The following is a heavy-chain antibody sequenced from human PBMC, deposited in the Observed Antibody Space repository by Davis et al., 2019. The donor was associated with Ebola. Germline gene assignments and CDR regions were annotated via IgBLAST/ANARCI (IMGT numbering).Heavy chain of an antibody. J-gene: IGHJ6*02. Sequence: AASVKVSCKASGYTFTSYGISWVRQAPGQGLEWMGWISAYNGNTNYAQKLQGRVTITRDTSASTAYMELSSLRSEDTAVYYCARDFYDFYNYGMDVWGQGTTVTVSS. CDR2: ISAYNGNT. CDR3: ARDFYDFYNYGMDV. D-gene: IGHD3-3*01. CDR1: GYTFTSYG. V-gene: IGHV1-18*01.